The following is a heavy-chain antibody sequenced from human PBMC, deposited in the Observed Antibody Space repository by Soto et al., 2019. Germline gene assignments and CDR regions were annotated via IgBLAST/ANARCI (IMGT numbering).Heavy chain of an antibody. Sequence: ASVKVSCKASGYTFTSYGISWVRQAPGQGLEWMGWISAYNGNTNYAQKLQGRVTMTTDTSTSTAYMELRSLRSDDTAVYYCARADYDILTGYLGWFDPWGQGTLVTVSS. CDR2: ISAYNGNT. CDR1: GYTFTSYG. V-gene: IGHV1-18*01. J-gene: IGHJ5*02. D-gene: IGHD3-9*01. CDR3: ARADYDILTGYLGWFDP.